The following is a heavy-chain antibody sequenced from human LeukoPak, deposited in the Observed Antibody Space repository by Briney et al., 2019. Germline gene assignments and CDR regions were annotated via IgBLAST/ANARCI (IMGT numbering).Heavy chain of an antibody. CDR3: ARVIVATISGFYYYYYMDV. J-gene: IGHJ6*03. CDR1: GGSISSSSYY. V-gene: IGHV4-61*02. CDR2: IYTSGGT. Sequence: SETLSLTCTVSGGSISSSSYYWSWIRQPAGKGLEWIGRIYTSGGTNYNPSLKSRVTMSVDTSKNQFSLKLSSVTAADTAVYYCARVIVATISGFYYYYYMDVWGKGTTVTVSS. D-gene: IGHD5-12*01.